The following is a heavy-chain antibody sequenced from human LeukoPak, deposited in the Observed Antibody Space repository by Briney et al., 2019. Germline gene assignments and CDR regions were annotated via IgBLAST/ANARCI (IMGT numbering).Heavy chain of an antibody. D-gene: IGHD1-14*01. CDR2: INWNGGST. CDR1: GFTFDDYG. Sequence: PGGSLRLSCAASGFTFDDYGMSWVRQAPGKGLEWVSGINWNGGSTGYADSVKGRFTISRDNSKNTLYLQMNSLRADDTAVYYCAKGGLVHRLDPWGQGTLVTVSS. J-gene: IGHJ5*02. CDR3: AKGGLVHRLDP. V-gene: IGHV3-20*04.